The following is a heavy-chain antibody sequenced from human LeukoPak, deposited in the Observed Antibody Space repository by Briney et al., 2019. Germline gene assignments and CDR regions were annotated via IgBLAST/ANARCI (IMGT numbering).Heavy chain of an antibody. V-gene: IGHV3-74*01. CDR2: INSAGISK. J-gene: IGHJ4*02. CDR1: GGSFSSYW. CDR3: GRDIATAVDY. Sequence: GGSLRLSCTASGGSFSSYWMHWVRQAPGKGLVWVSRINSAGISKNYAYSVKGGFTISRDNENHTLLLLMNSLRAEDTAIYYCGRDIATAVDYWGLGTLVTVSS. D-gene: IGHD6-13*01.